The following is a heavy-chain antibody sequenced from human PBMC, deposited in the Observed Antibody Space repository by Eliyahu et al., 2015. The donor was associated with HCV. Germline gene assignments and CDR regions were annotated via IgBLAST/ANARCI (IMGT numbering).Heavy chain of an antibody. Sequence: SSHGMHWVRQAPGKGLQWVAVIWYDGSNKDYADSVKGRFTISRDNSKNTLYLQMNSLRDEDTAVYYCARDWGYDSTYFDYWGQGTLVTVSS. D-gene: IGHD6-13*01. V-gene: IGHV3-33*01. J-gene: IGHJ4*02. CDR2: IWYDGSNK. CDR1: SSHG. CDR3: ARDWGYDSTYFDY.